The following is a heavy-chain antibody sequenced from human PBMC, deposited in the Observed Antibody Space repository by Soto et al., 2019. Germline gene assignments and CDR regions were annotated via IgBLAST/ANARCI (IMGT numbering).Heavy chain of an antibody. J-gene: IGHJ6*02. D-gene: IGHD1-26*01. CDR2: INPNSGGT. Sequence: ASVKVSCKASGYTFTGYYMHWVRQAPGQGLEWMGWINPNSGGTNYAQKFQGRVTMTRDTSISTAYMELSRLRSDDTAVYYCARDPPFLGATRVGPHYYYGMDVWGQGTTVTVSS. CDR3: ARDPPFLGATRVGPHYYYGMDV. CDR1: GYTFTGYY. V-gene: IGHV1-2*02.